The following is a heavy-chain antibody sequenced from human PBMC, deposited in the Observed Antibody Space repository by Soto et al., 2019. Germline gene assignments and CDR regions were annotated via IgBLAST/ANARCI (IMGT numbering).Heavy chain of an antibody. V-gene: IGHV2-5*01. CDR1: GLSLSFCLVG. Sequence: SGPTLVNPTQTLTLTCSFSGLSLSFCLVGVMWFRQPPGETLEWLALIHWNDDKRYSPYLKSRLTITKDTSKNQVVLTLTNLDPVDTGTYFCAHTKDSSGFLTSWGQGILVTVSS. CDR3: AHTKDSSGFLTS. CDR2: IHWNDDK. J-gene: IGHJ5*02. D-gene: IGHD3-22*01.